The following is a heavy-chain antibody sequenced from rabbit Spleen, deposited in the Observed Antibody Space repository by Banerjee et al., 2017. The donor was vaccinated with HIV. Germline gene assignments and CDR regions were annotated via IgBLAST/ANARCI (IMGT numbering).Heavy chain of an antibody. V-gene: IGHV1S40*01. J-gene: IGHJ6*01. D-gene: IGHD1-1*01. CDR2: IYAGSSGST. CDR3: ARDTSTSFSTYGMDL. CDR1: GFSFNSGYD. Sequence: QSLEESGGDLVKPGASLTLTCTASGFSFNSGYDMCWVRQAPGKGLEWIACIYAGSSGSTYSATWAKGRFTISKTSSTTVTLQMTSLTAADTATYFCARDTSTSFSTYGMDLWGQGTLVTVS.